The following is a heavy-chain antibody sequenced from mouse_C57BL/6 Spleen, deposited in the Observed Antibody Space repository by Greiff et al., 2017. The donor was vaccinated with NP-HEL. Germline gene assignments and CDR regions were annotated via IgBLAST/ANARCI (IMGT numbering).Heavy chain of an antibody. CDR1: GYSITSGYY. J-gene: IGHJ1*03. Sequence: EVQLQQSGPGLVKPSQSLSLTCSVTGYSITSGYYWNWIRQFPGNKLEWMGYISYDGSNNYNPSLKNRISITRDTSKNQFFLKLNSVTTEDTATYYCARDDYDADWYFDVWGTGTTVTVSS. CDR2: ISYDGSN. CDR3: ARDDYDADWYFDV. V-gene: IGHV3-6*01. D-gene: IGHD2-4*01.